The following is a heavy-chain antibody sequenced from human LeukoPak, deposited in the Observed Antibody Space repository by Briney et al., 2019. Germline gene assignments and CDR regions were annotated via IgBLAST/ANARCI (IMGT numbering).Heavy chain of an antibody. V-gene: IGHV3-15*01. D-gene: IGHD3-22*01. Sequence: GGSLRLSCAASGFTSSNAWMSWVRQARGKGLEWVGRIKSKTDGGTTDYAAPVKGRFTISRDDSKNTLYLQMNSLETEDTAVCYCTTEHLCDSTGKGDYWRQGTLVTVSS. CDR1: GFTSSNAW. CDR3: TTEHLCDSTGKGDY. J-gene: IGHJ4*02. CDR2: IKSKTDGGTT.